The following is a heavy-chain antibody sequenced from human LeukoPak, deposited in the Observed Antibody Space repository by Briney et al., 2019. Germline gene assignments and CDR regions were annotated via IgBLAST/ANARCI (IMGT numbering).Heavy chain of an antibody. CDR2: IGSAGYT. V-gene: IGHV3-13*01. Sequence: PGGSLRLSCEVSGFTFDNNDMHWVRQTTGKGLEWVSAIGSAGYTYYADSVKGRFTISRDNSKNTLYLEMSSLRVEDTAIYYCAKWPEGAMDYFDYWGQGTLVTVSS. CDR3: AKWPEGAMDYFDY. J-gene: IGHJ4*02. D-gene: IGHD2-8*01. CDR1: GFTFDNND.